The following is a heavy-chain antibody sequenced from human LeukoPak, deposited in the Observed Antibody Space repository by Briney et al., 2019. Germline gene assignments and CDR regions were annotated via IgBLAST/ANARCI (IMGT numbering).Heavy chain of an antibody. J-gene: IGHJ6*03. CDR2: MNPNSGNT. CDR1: GYTFTSYD. CDR3: ARGVLKYYYGSGSLFYMDV. Sequence: ASVKVSCKASGYTFTSYDINWVRQATGQGLEWMGWMNPNSGNTGYAQKFQGRVTMTRNTSISTAYMELSSLRSEDTAVYYCARGVLKYYYGSGSLFYMDVWGKGTTVTISS. V-gene: IGHV1-8*01. D-gene: IGHD3-10*01.